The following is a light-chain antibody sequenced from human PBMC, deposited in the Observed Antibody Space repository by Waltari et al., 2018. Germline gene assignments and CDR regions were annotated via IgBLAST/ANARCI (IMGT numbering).Light chain of an antibody. CDR3: QSAHPNTGVV. V-gene: IGLV3-25*03. CDR1: KLPIQY. J-gene: IGLJ2*01. CDR2: KDT. Sequence: SSELTQPPSVSVSPGQTARIPCSGDKLPIQYVYWYQQKPGQTPITLRRKDTERPSGVPERFSGSTSGTTVTLTITGVQPEDEADYYCQSAHPNTGVVFGGGTKLTVL.